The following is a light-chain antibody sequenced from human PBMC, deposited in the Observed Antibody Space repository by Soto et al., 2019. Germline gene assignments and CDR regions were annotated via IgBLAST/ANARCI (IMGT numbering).Light chain of an antibody. CDR3: QQYGRSSYT. V-gene: IGKV3-20*01. J-gene: IGKJ2*01. CDR1: QSVSSSY. Sequence: EIVLTQSPGTLSLSPGERATLSCRASQSVSSSYLAWYQQKPCQAPRLLIYGAASRASGIPDRFSGSGSGTDFTLTISRLEPEDCAVYYCQQYGRSSYTFGQGTKLEIK. CDR2: GAA.